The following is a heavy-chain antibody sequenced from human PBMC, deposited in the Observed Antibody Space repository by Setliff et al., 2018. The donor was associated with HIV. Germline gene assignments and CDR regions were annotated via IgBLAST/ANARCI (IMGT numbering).Heavy chain of an antibody. CDR1: GFTFSDHD. V-gene: IGHV3-11*01. Sequence: PGGSLRLSCAASGFTFSDHDMTWIRQAPGKGLEWLSYMRGSGDKIYHADSVKGRFTISRDNAKNSLYLQMNTLRAEDTALYYCANVRHSSIDYWGQGTLATVSS. J-gene: IGHJ4*02. CDR2: MRGSGDKI. D-gene: IGHD5-18*01. CDR3: ANVRHSSIDY.